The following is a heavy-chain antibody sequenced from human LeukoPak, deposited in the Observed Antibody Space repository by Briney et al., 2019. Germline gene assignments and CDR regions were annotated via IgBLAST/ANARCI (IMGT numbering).Heavy chain of an antibody. CDR1: GGSISSSSYY. V-gene: IGHV4-39*07. CDR2: IYYSGST. D-gene: IGHD6-13*01. J-gene: IGHJ5*02. Sequence: SETLSLTCTVSGGSISSSSYYWGWIRQPPGKGLEWIGSIYYSGSTYYNPSLKSRVTISVDTSKNQFSLKLSSVTAADTAVYYCARGERRRRIAAAAYNWFDPWGQGTLVTVSS. CDR3: ARGERRRRIAAAAYNWFDP.